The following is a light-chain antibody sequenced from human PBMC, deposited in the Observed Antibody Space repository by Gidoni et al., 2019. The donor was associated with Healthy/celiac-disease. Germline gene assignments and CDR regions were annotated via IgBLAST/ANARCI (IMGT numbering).Light chain of an antibody. V-gene: IGKV1-33*01. CDR2: DAS. CDR3: QQYDNLPG. CDR1: QDISNY. Sequence: DIQMTQSPSSLSASVGDRVTITCQASQDISNYLNWYQQKPGKAPKLLIYDASNLETGVPSRFSGSGSGTDFTFTISSLQPEDIATYYCQQYDNLPGFXPGTKVDIK. J-gene: IGKJ3*01.